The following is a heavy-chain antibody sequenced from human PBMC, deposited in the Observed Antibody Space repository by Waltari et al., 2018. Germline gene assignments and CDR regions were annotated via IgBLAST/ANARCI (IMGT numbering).Heavy chain of an antibody. D-gene: IGHD3-3*01. CDR1: GFTFRTPG. Sequence: QVQLVESGGGVVQSGRSLRLPCVGSGFTFRTPGMNWVRQAPGKGLEWVAGIWYDGSNKNYVDSVKGRFTISRDNSKNTLYLEMNSLRAEDTAVYFCARGDGGSGLGASDIWGQGTMVTVSS. J-gene: IGHJ3*02. V-gene: IGHV3-33*01. CDR3: ARGDGGSGLGASDI. CDR2: IWYDGSNK.